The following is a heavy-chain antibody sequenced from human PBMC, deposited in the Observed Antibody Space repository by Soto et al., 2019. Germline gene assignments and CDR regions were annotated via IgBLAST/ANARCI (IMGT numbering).Heavy chain of an antibody. V-gene: IGHV1-18*01. Sequence: ASVKVSCKASGYTFTSYGISLVRQAPGQGLEWMGSFSPHNGNTNYAQKFQGRVTMTTDTSTSTAYMEVIRLRSDDTAVYYCAKEGSSGAFDYWGQGSLVTVSS. CDR3: AKEGSSGAFDY. D-gene: IGHD6-19*01. CDR1: GYTFTSYG. CDR2: FSPHNGNT. J-gene: IGHJ4*02.